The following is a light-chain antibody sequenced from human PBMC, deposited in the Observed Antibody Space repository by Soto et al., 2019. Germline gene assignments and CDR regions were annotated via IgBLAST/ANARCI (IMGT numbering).Light chain of an antibody. J-gene: IGKJ2*01. Sequence: DVQMTQSPSTLSASVGDRVTITCRASQSISTRLAWYQQKPGKAPNFLIYDASSLESGVPSRFSGSGSGTEFSLTISSLQPYDFAPYYCQQYNSYNTFGQGTKLEIK. CDR3: QQYNSYNT. V-gene: IGKV1-5*01. CDR1: QSISTR. CDR2: DAS.